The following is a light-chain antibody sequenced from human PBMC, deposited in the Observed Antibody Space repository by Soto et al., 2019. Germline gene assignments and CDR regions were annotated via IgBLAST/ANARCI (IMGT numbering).Light chain of an antibody. Sequence: DIQMTQSPSTLSASVGDRVTITCRASQSISSWLAWYQQKPGKAPNLLIYDASSLESGVPSRFSGSGFGTAFTLTISGLQPDDFATYYCQQYNGYSSFGQGTKVEIK. CDR3: QQYNGYSS. CDR1: QSISSW. J-gene: IGKJ1*01. CDR2: DAS. V-gene: IGKV1-5*01.